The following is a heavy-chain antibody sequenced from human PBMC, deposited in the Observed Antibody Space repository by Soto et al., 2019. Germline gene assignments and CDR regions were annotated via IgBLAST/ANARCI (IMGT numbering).Heavy chain of an antibody. CDR1: GFPFTTAW. V-gene: IGHV3-15*07. Sequence: FLRLSCAASGFPFTTAWLNWVRQAPGKGLEGAGRLKSKTDGGAIEYGAPVIAISTISRDDSKNTLYLQMNSLKTDYTAAYYCTTDVSSHSAYWGQGTLVTVSS. CDR3: TTDVSSHSAY. CDR2: LKSKTDGGAI. J-gene: IGHJ4*02.